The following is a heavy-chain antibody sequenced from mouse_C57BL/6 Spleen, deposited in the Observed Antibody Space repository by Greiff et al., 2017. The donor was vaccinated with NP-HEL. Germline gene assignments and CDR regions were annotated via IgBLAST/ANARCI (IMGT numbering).Heavy chain of an antibody. CDR3: ARERPTYYYYLDY. CDR1: GYTFTSYW. CDR2: INPSDSET. J-gene: IGHJ2*01. D-gene: IGHD1-1*02. Sequence: VQLVQSGAELVRPGASVKLSCTASGYTFTSYWMHWVNQRPIQGLEWIGNINPSDSETHYNQKVKDKATLTADKSSSTAYMQLSSLTSEASAVYYCARERPTYYYYLDYWGQGTTVTVSS. V-gene: IGHV1-52*01.